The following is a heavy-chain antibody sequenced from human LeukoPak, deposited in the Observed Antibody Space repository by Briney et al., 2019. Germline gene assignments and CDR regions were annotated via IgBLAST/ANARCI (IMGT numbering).Heavy chain of an antibody. D-gene: IGHD3-16*01. CDR3: ATYAYRKTDY. V-gene: IGHV3-23*01. CDR1: GFTLTTYA. CDR2: ITDNGFST. J-gene: IGHJ4*02. Sequence: PGGSLRLSCAAPGFTLTTYAMTWVRQAPGKGLEWVSGITDNGFSTYYADSVKGRFTISRDVSQNMLFLQMNSLRDEDTAIYYCATYAYRKTDYWGQGTLVTVCS.